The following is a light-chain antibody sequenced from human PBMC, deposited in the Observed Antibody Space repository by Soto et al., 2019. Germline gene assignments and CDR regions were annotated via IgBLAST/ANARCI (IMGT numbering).Light chain of an antibody. J-gene: IGKJ1*01. CDR3: QQYNKWPLT. CDR1: QSVSID. Sequence: EIVMTQSPATLSLSPGERATLSCRASQSVSIDLAWYQQKPGQAPRLLIYGASTRATGIPVRFSGSASGTEFTLTISSLQSEDFTVYYCQQYNKWPLTFGQGTKVEIK. CDR2: GAS. V-gene: IGKV3-15*01.